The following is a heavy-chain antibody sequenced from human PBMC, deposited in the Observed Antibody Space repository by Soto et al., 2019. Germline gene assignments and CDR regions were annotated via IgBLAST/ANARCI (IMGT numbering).Heavy chain of an antibody. CDR1: GFTFDDYA. CDR2: ISWNSGSI. CDR3: AKVAVVVAATGAFDY. Sequence: EVQLVESGGGLVQPGRSLRLSCAASGFTFDDYAMHWVRQAPGKGLEWVSGISWNSGSIGYADSVKGRFTISRDNAKNSLYLQMNSLRAEDTVLYYCAKVAVVVAATGAFDYWGQGTLVTVSS. V-gene: IGHV3-9*01. J-gene: IGHJ4*02. D-gene: IGHD2-15*01.